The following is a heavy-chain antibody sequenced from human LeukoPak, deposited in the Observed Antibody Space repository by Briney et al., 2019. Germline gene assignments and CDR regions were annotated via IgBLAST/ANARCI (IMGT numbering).Heavy chain of an antibody. CDR2: IYYSGST. V-gene: IGHV4-59*08. J-gene: IGHJ4*02. D-gene: IGHD1-7*01. CDR1: GGSISSNY. Sequence: SETLSLTCNVSGGSISSNYWNWIRQPPGKGLEWIGYIYYSGSTYYNPSLKSRVTISVDTSKNQFSLKLSSVTAADTAVYYCARGKTGTTVDYWGQGTLVTVSS. CDR3: ARGKTGTTVDY.